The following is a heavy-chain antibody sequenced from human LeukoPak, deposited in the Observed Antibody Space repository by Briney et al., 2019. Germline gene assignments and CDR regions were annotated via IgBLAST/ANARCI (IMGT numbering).Heavy chain of an antibody. CDR1: GFTFSSYA. Sequence: GGSLRLSCAASGFTFSSYAMSWVRQAPGKGLEWVSAISGSGGSTYYADSVKGRFTISRDNAKNSLYLQMNSLRAEDTAVYYCARGAEPISSTRYYYYYYMDVWGKGTTVTVSS. D-gene: IGHD2-2*01. J-gene: IGHJ6*03. CDR3: ARGAEPISSTRYYYYYYMDV. V-gene: IGHV3-23*01. CDR2: ISGSGGST.